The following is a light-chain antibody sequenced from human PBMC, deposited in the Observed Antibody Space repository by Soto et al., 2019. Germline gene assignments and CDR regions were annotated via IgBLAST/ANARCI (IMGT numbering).Light chain of an antibody. J-gene: IGKJ4*01. V-gene: IGKV3-15*01. Sequence: EKGMTQSPATLSVSPGERATLSCRASQKVKTRLAWYQQKPGQAPRLLIYDAFTRATGIPARFSGSASGTDFTLTISSLKSEDFAVYYCQQYDESPLTFGGGTKVEIK. CDR3: QQYDESPLT. CDR2: DAF. CDR1: QKVKTR.